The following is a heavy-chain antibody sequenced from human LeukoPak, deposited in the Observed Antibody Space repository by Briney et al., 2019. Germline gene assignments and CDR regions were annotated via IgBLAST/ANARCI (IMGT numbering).Heavy chain of an antibody. CDR1: GGSISSGGYY. CDR2: ISGSGGST. Sequence: ETLSLTCTVSGGSISSGGYYWSWIRQAPGKGLEWVSAISGSGGSTYYADSVKGRFTISRDNSKNTLYLQMNSLRAEDTAVYYCAKDPVVREYSSGWYVINWFDPWGQGTLVTVSS. V-gene: IGHV3-23*01. J-gene: IGHJ5*02. CDR3: AKDPVVREYSSGWYVINWFDP. D-gene: IGHD6-19*01.